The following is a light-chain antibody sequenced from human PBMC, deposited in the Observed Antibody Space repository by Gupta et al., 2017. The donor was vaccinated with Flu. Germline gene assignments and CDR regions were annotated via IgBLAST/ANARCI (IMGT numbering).Light chain of an antibody. CDR3: QSADITGASRV. Sequence: SYELRQAPSMSVSPGQTATITCYGDALPKHSAYWYHQKPGQAPVLLIYRESVRRSGIPERFSGSSLGTKVTLTISGVQAEDEADYYCQSADITGASRVVGGGTKLTVL. J-gene: IGLJ3*02. CDR2: RES. V-gene: IGLV3-25*01. CDR1: ALPKHS.